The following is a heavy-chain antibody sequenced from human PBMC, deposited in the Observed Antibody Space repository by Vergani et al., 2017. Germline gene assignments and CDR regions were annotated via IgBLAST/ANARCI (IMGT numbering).Heavy chain of an antibody. D-gene: IGHD3-10*01. Sequence: QVRLQESDPGLVKPSETLSLTCSVSGGSMSGYYWSWIRQPPGKELEWIGYMYHSGSTNYNPSLETRITISGDTSKNQFSLKLNSVTAADTAVYYCGRVADFYGLGSRLLDLWGQGVLDTVSS. CDR2: MYHSGST. V-gene: IGHV4-59*01. CDR1: GGSMSGYY. J-gene: IGHJ5*02. CDR3: GRVADFYGLGSRLLDL.